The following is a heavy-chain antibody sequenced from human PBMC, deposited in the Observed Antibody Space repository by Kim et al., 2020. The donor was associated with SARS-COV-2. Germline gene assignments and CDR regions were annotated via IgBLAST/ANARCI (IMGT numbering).Heavy chain of an antibody. CDR3: ARAQLPYIVVVPAAIAYGMDV. CDR2: ISYDGSNK. J-gene: IGHJ6*02. V-gene: IGHV3-30*03. CDR1: GFTFSSYG. Sequence: GGSLRLSCAASGFTFSSYGMHWVRQAPGKGLEWVAVISYDGSNKYYADSVKGRFTISRDNSKNTLYLQMNSLRAEDTAVYYCARAQLPYIVVVPAAIAYGMDVWGQGTTVTVSS. D-gene: IGHD2-2*02.